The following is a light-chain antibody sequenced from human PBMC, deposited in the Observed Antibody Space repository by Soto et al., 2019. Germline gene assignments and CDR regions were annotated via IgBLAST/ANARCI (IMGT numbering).Light chain of an antibody. CDR1: SSDLRDSDF. Sequence: QSALTQPPSASGSPGQSVTISCTGTSSDLRDSDFISWYQLYPGKAPKLMIYEVTKRPSGVPDRFSGSKSVNMAYLTVSGLLAEDEAEYYCSSYADFNNVLFGGGTKLTVL. V-gene: IGLV2-8*01. J-gene: IGLJ3*02. CDR2: EVT. CDR3: SSYADFNNVL.